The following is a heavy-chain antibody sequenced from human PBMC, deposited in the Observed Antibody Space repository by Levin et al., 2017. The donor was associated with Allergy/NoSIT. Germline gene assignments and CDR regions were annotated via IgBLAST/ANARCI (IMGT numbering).Heavy chain of an antibody. V-gene: IGHV4-30-2*01. CDR2: IYHSGST. Sequence: SQTLSLTCAVSGGSISSGGYSWSWIRQPPGKGLEWIGYIYHSGSTYYNPSLKSRVTISVDRSKNQFSLKLSSVTAADTAVYYCARQVATSAFDIWGQGTMVTVSS. CDR3: ARQVATSAFDI. J-gene: IGHJ3*02. D-gene: IGHD5-12*01. CDR1: GGSISSGGYS.